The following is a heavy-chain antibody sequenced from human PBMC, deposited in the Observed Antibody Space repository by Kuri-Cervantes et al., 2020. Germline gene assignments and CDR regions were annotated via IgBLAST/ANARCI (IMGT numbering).Heavy chain of an antibody. D-gene: IGHD3-3*01. J-gene: IGHJ6*03. CDR2: ISSNGGST. CDR1: GFTFSRYA. CDR3: ARGLEGRYDFWSGYSYYYYYMDV. Sequence: GESLKISCAVSGFTFSRYAMHWVRQAPGKGLEYVSAISSNGGSTYYADSVKGRFTISRDNSKNTLYLQMGSLRAEDMAVYYCARGLEGRYDFWSGYSYYYYYMDVWGKGTTVTVSS. V-gene: IGHV3-64*02.